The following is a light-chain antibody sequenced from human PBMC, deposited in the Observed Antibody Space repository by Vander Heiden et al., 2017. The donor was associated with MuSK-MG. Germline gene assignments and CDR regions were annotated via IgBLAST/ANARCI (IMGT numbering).Light chain of an antibody. CDR1: SSDVGGYNY. J-gene: IGLJ1*01. Sequence: QSALTQPASVSGSPGQSITISCTGTSSDVGGYNYVSWYQQHPGKAPNLMIYDVSNRPSGVSNRFSGSKSGKTASLTISGLQAEDEADYYCSSYTSSSTFFGTGTKVTVL. CDR2: DVS. CDR3: SSYTSSSTF. V-gene: IGLV2-14*03.